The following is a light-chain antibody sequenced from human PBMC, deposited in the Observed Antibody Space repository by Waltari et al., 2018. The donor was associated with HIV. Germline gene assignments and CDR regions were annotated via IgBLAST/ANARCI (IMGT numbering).Light chain of an antibody. Sequence: QSALTQPASVSGSPGQSVTISCTGTTSDFGRYNSVSWYQQHPGNVPKVLIYEVTRRPSGVPHRFSGSRSGNTASLTISGLQAEDEAVYYCSTHTTSDTLIFGGGTKLTVL. CDR3: STHTTSDTLI. V-gene: IGLV2-14*03. CDR2: EVT. J-gene: IGLJ2*01. CDR1: TSDFGRYNS.